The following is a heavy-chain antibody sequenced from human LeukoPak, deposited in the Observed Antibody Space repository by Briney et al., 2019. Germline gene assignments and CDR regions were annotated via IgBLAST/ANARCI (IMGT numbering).Heavy chain of an antibody. J-gene: IGHJ4*02. CDR3: ARGRIAVAPTTTLDY. V-gene: IGHV4-34*01. CDR1: GGSFSGYY. CDR2: INHSGST. Sequence: SETLSLTCAVYGGSFSGYYWSWIRQPPGKGLEWIGEINHSGSTNYNPSLKSRVTISVDTSKNQFSLKLSSVTAADTAVYYCARGRIAVAPTTTLDYWGQGTLVTVSS. D-gene: IGHD6-19*01.